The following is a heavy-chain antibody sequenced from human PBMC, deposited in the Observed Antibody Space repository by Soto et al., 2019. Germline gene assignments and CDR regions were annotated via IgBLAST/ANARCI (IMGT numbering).Heavy chain of an antibody. CDR1: GGSISSLYW. CDR2: VHHSGST. Sequence: SETLSLTCAVSGGSISSLYWWSWVRQPPGKGLEWIGEVHHSGSTNYNPSLKSRVTISEDKSKNQFSLKLSSVTAADTAMYYCARRDYYDSTGYYTYWGQGALVT. CDR3: ARRDYYDSTGYYTY. J-gene: IGHJ4*02. V-gene: IGHV4-4*02. D-gene: IGHD3-22*01.